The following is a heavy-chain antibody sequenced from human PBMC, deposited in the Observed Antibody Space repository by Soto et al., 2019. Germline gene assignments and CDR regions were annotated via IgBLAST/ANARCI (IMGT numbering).Heavy chain of an antibody. CDR1: GFTFGTYW. Sequence: EVQLVESGGGLVQPGGSLRLSCAASGFTFGTYWMHWVRQAPGKGLVWVSRSNSAVSRTNYADSVKGRFTISRDNAKNTLYLQMNRLRGEDAALYCCATVATHSYNWIDPWGQGTLGTVSS. CDR2: SNSAVSRT. D-gene: IGHD5-12*01. CDR3: ATVATHSYNWIDP. V-gene: IGHV3-74*01. J-gene: IGHJ5*02.